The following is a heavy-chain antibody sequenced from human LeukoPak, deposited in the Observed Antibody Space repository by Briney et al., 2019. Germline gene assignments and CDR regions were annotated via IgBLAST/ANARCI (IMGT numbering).Heavy chain of an antibody. V-gene: IGHV4-39*01. Sequence: SETLSLTCAVSDDSIRSSAYYWGWIRQPPGKGLEWIGSIYYSGSTYYNPSLKSRVTISIDTPKNQFSLKLSSVTAADTAVYYCASEPYGSGSFLGAFDIWGQGTMVTASS. CDR3: ASEPYGSGSFLGAFDI. D-gene: IGHD3-10*01. CDR1: DDSIRSSAYY. CDR2: IYYSGST. J-gene: IGHJ3*02.